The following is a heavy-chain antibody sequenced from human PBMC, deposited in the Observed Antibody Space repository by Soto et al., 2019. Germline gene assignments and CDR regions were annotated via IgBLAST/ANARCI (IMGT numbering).Heavy chain of an antibody. Sequence: GGSLRLSCAASGFTVSSNYMSWVRQATGKGLEWVSVIYSDGSTYYAGSVKGRFTISRDNPKKSLYLQMNSLRAEDTAVYYCAIPPGDRTRAHWFDPSGPATLVTVSS. CDR2: IYSDGST. J-gene: IGHJ5*02. D-gene: IGHD2-21*02. CDR1: GFTVSSNY. V-gene: IGHV3-53*01. CDR3: AIPPGDRTRAHWFDP.